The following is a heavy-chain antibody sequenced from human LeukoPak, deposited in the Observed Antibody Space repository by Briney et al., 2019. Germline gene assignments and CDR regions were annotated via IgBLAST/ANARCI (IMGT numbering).Heavy chain of an antibody. D-gene: IGHD6-19*01. CDR3: ARERESSGWKNNWFDP. J-gene: IGHJ5*02. Sequence: ASVKVSCKASGYTFTGYYMHWVRQAPGQWLEWMGWINPNSGGTNYAQKFQGRVTMTRDTSISTAYMELSRLRSDDTAVYYCARERESSGWKNNWFDPWGQGTLVTVSS. CDR1: GYTFTGYY. V-gene: IGHV1-2*02. CDR2: INPNSGGT.